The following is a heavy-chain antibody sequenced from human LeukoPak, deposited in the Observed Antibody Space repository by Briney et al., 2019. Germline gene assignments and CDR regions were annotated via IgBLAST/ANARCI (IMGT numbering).Heavy chain of an antibody. CDR2: ISPNSGGT. CDR1: GYTFTDFY. Sequence: ASVTVSCKSSGYTFTDFYMHWLRQAPGRGPEWVGWISPNSGGTNYAQKFQGRVTMNRDTSISTAYLELSSLRSDDTAVYYCARGHGSYYYYMDVWGKGTTVTVSS. J-gene: IGHJ6*03. V-gene: IGHV1-2*02. D-gene: IGHD3-10*01. CDR3: ARGHGSYYYYMDV.